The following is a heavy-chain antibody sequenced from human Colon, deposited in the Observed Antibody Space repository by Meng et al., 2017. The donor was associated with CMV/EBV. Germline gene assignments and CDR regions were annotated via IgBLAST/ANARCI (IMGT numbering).Heavy chain of an antibody. J-gene: IGHJ4*02. CDR2: IHYTGRT. CDR1: GDSVTTYY. Sequence: QVQLQESGPGLVKPSETLSLTCTISGDSVTTYYWSWIRQSPEKGLEWIGYIHYTGRTVYNPSLQSRLSISLDTSKNHFSLNVSSVTAADTAVYYCAREIYLTTVIPALDSWGQGALVTVSS. V-gene: IGHV4-59*02. CDR3: AREIYLTTVIPALDS. D-gene: IGHD4-11*01.